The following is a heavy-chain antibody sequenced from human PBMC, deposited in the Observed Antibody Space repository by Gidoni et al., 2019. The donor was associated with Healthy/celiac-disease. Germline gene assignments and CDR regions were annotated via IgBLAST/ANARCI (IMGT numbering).Heavy chain of an antibody. CDR2: IKSKTDGGTT. J-gene: IGHJ6*02. CDR3: TGGYCSGGSCHYPYYYYGMDV. CDR1: GFTFSTAW. D-gene: IGHD2-15*01. Sequence: EVQLVESGGGLVKPGGSLRLSCAASGFTFSTAWMSWVRQAPGKGLEWVGRIKSKTDGGTTDYAAPVKGRFTISRDDSKNTLYLQMNSLKTEDTAVYYCTGGYCSGGSCHYPYYYYGMDVWGQGTTVTVSS. V-gene: IGHV3-15*01.